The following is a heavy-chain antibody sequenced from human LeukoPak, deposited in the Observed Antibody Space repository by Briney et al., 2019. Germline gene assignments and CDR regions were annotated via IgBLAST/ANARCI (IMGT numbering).Heavy chain of an antibody. V-gene: IGHV3-9*01. J-gene: IGHJ4*02. D-gene: IGHD3-10*01. CDR3: ARKSASGNYPLDY. CDR1: GFTFDDYA. CDR2: ISWNSDTI. Sequence: GGSLRLSCAVSGFTFDDYAMHWVRLVPGKGLEWVSGISWNSDTIGYGDSVKGRFTISRDNAKNTVFLQMSSLRAEDTALYYCARKSASGNYPLDYWGQGTLVTVSS.